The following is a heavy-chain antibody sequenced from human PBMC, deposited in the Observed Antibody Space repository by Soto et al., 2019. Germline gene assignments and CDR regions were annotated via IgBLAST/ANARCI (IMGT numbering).Heavy chain of an antibody. CDR3: ARVYDFWSGYSNPFGY. Sequence: ASVKVSCKASGYTFTSYGISWVRQAPGQGLEWMGWISVYNGNTNYAQKLQGRVTMTTDTSTSTAYMELRSLRSDDTAVYYCARVYDFWSGYSNPFGYWGQGTLVTVSS. J-gene: IGHJ4*02. CDR2: ISVYNGNT. CDR1: GYTFTSYG. D-gene: IGHD3-3*01. V-gene: IGHV1-18*01.